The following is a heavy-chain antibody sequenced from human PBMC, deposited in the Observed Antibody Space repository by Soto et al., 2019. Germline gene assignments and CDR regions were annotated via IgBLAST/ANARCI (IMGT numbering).Heavy chain of an antibody. CDR1: GFTFSSYA. Sequence: GGSLRLSCAASGFTFSSYAMHWVRQAPGKGLEYVSAISSNGGSTYYANSVKGRFTISRDNSKNTLYLQMGSLRAEDMAVYYCARDDFRGSSVGPLAARPGDYWGQGTLVTVSS. D-gene: IGHD6-6*01. CDR3: ARDDFRGSSVGPLAARPGDY. CDR2: ISSNGGST. V-gene: IGHV3-64*01. J-gene: IGHJ4*02.